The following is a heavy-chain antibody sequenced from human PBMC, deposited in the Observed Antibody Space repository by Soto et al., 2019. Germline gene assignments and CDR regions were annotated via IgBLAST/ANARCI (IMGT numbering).Heavy chain of an antibody. Sequence: QVQLVESGGGVVQPGRSLRLSCAASGFTFSSYAMHWVRQAPGKGLEWAAVISYDGRSTYYADSVKGRFTVSRDNSMNTGWLEMNSLRGEDTAIYYCARDLCSGGTCYSAYWGQGTLVTVSS. CDR1: GFTFSSYA. D-gene: IGHD2-15*01. CDR2: ISYDGRST. V-gene: IGHV3-30*04. J-gene: IGHJ4*02. CDR3: ARDLCSGGTCYSAY.